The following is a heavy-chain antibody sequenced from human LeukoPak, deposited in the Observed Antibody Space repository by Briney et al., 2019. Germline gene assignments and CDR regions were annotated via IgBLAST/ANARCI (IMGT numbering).Heavy chain of an antibody. CDR2: IYSGGST. CDR3: ARQLGFYGYNYFDY. CDR1: GFTVSSNY. Sequence: GGSLRLSCAASGFTVSSNYMSWVRQAPGKGLEWVSVIYSGGSTYYADSVKGRITISRDNSKNTLYLQMNSLRAEDTAVYYCARQLGFYGYNYFDYWGQGTLVTVSS. D-gene: IGHD5-24*01. V-gene: IGHV3-53*01. J-gene: IGHJ4*02.